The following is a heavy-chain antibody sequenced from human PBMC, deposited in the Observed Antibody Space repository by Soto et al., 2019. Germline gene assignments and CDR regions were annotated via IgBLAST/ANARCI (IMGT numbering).Heavy chain of an antibody. CDR1: GGCISSGPYY. Sequence: QVQLQESGPGLVKPSETLSLTCTVSGGCISSGPYYWGWIRQPPGKGREWIGFIDYSGSAYYNPSLKSRVTISIDTSKNQFSHKLTSVTAADTAVFYCARHGVDYGDYASYDYYGMDVWGRGTTVTVSS. J-gene: IGHJ6*02. V-gene: IGHV4-39*01. D-gene: IGHD4-17*01. CDR3: ARHGVDYGDYASYDYYGMDV. CDR2: IDYSGSA.